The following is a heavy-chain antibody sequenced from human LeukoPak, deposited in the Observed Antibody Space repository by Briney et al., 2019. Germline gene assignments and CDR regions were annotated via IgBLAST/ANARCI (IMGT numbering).Heavy chain of an antibody. CDR3: ARVLGYYGSGSYYSPLDY. V-gene: IGHV3-33*01. D-gene: IGHD3-10*01. J-gene: IGHJ4*02. Sequence: RTGGSLRLSCAASGFTFSSYGMHWVRQAPGKGLEWVAVIWYDGSNKYYADSVKGRFTISRDNSKNTLYLQMSSLRAEDTAVYYCARVLGYYGSGSYYSPLDYWGQGTLVTVSS. CDR1: GFTFSSYG. CDR2: IWYDGSNK.